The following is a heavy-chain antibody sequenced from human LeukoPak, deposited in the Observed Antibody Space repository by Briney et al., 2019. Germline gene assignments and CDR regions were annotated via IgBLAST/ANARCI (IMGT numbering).Heavy chain of an antibody. Sequence: PGGSLRLSCAASGFTFSSYAMHWVRQAPGKGLEWVAVISYDGSNKYYADSVKGRFTISRDNSKNTLYLQMNSLRAEDTAVYYCASSGPYCSSTSCRAEYFQHWGQGTLVTVSS. CDR1: GFTFSSYA. D-gene: IGHD2-2*01. V-gene: IGHV3-30-3*01. J-gene: IGHJ1*01. CDR2: ISYDGSNK. CDR3: ASSGPYCSSTSCRAEYFQH.